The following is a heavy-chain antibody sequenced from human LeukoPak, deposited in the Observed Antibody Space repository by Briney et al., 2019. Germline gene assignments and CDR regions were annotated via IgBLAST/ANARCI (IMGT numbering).Heavy chain of an antibody. CDR2: INPSGGST. V-gene: IGHV1-46*01. CDR1: GYTFTSYY. D-gene: IGHD2-2*02. CDR3: AREGVVPAAIRKYYYYYYMDV. J-gene: IGHJ6*03. Sequence: GASVKVSCKASGYTFTSYYMHWVRQAPGQGLEWMGIINPSGGSTSYAQKFQGRVTITRNTSISTAYMELSSLRSEDTAVYYCAREGVVPAAIRKYYYYYYMDVWGKGTTVTVSS.